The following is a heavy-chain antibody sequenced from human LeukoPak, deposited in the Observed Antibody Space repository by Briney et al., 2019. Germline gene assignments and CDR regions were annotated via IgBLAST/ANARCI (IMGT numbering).Heavy chain of an antibody. D-gene: IGHD2-2*02. J-gene: IGHJ6*02. CDR1: GFTFSSYG. CDR3: AKSLAPAAIYYYGMDV. V-gene: IGHV3-30*18. CDR2: ISYDGSNK. Sequence: GGSLRLSCEASGFTFSSYGMHWVRQAPGKGLEWGEVISYDGSNKYYADSVKGRFTISRDNSKNTLYLQMNSLRAEDTAVYYCAKSLAPAAIYYYGMDVWGQGTTVTVSS.